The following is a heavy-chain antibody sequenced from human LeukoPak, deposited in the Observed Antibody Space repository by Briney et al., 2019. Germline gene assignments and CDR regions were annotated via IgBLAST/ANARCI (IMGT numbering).Heavy chain of an antibody. CDR2: ISGSGGCT. CDR3: AKGLSGYDQSPFDY. D-gene: IGHD5-12*01. Sequence: ISGSGGCTYYADSVKGRFTISRDNSKNTLYLQMNSLRAEDTAVYYCAKGLSGYDQSPFDYWGQGTLVTVSS. V-gene: IGHV3-23*01. J-gene: IGHJ4*02.